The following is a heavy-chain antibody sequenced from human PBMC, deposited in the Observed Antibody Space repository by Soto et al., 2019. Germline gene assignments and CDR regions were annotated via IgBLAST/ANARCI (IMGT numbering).Heavy chain of an antibody. V-gene: IGHV4-30-4*01. D-gene: IGHD6-19*01. J-gene: IGHJ5*02. CDR2: IYYSGST. CDR1: GGSISSGDYY. Sequence: PSETLSLTCTVSGGSISSGDYYWSWIRQPPGKGLEWIGYIYYSGSTYYNPSLKSRVTISVDTSKNQFSLKLSSVTAADTAVYYCARSGLLSSGSNNWFDPWGQGTLVTVSS. CDR3: ARSGLLSSGSNNWFDP.